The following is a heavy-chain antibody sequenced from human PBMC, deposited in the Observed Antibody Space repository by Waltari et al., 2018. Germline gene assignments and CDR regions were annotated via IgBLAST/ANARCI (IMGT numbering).Heavy chain of an antibody. CDR1: Y. D-gene: IGHD3-3*01. V-gene: IGHV1-2*02. J-gene: IGHJ6*03. Sequence: YIHWVRQSPGQGLEWMGWISPNSGDTNYAQKFQGRVTMTRDTSTTTAYMELSRLTSDDTAVFYCARGDFRLSYYYMDVWGKGTTVTVSS. CDR2: ISPNSGDT. CDR3: ARGDFRLSYYYMDV.